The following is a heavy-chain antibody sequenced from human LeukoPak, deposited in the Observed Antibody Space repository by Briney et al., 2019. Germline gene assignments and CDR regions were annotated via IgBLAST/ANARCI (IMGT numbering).Heavy chain of an antibody. V-gene: IGHV4-34*01. J-gene: IGHJ5*02. CDR1: GGSPSGYY. D-gene: IGHD1-7*01. CDR2: IKQSGST. CDR3: ARANWNYLLRWWNNWFDP. Sequence: PSETLSLTCAVYGGSPSGYYWSWIRHPPGNGLEWNGEIKQSGSTTYNPTLKSRATIPVDTSKNQFSLKLSSVTAADTAVYYCARANWNYLLRWWNNWFDPWGQGTLVTVSS.